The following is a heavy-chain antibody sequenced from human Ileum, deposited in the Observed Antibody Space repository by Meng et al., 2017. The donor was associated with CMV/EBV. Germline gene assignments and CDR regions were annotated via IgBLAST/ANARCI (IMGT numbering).Heavy chain of an antibody. CDR1: GFTFSSYS. D-gene: IGHD1-26*01. Sequence: GESLKISCAASGFTFSSYSMNWVRQAPGKGLEWVSSISSSSSYIYYADSVKGRFTISRDNAKNSLYLQMNSLRAEDTAVYYCARDEWGGSYRFDYWGQGTLVTVSS. CDR3: ARDEWGGSYRFDY. J-gene: IGHJ4*02. V-gene: IGHV3-21*01. CDR2: ISSSSSYI.